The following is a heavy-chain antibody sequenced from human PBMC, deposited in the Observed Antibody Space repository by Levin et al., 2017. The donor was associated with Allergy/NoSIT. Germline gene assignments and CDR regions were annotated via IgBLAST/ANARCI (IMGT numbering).Heavy chain of an antibody. CDR2: IYSSGSA. Sequence: SETLSLTCKVSGGSISSGSYYWSWIRQPAAMGLEWIGRIYSSGSANYNPSLKSRVTLPVDTSKNQFSLKLSSVTAADAAVYYCARAEVGSEHWGQGTLVTVSS. J-gene: IGHJ4*02. V-gene: IGHV4-61*02. CDR3: ARAEVGSEH. CDR1: GGSISSGSYY. D-gene: IGHD1-14*01.